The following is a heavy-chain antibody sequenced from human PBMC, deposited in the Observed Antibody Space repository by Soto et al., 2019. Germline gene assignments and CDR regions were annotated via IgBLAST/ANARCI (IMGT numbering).Heavy chain of an antibody. CDR3: ARESYCSGGSGYSGVQYYFDY. CDR2: IYYSGST. V-gene: IGHV4-59*01. D-gene: IGHD2-15*01. CDR1: GGSISSYY. Sequence: PSETLSLTCTVSGGSISSYYWSWIRQPPGKGLEWIGYIYYSGSTNYNPSLKSRVTISVDTSKNQFSLKLSSVTAADTAVYYCARESYCSGGSGYSGVQYYFDYWAQGNLVTVAS. J-gene: IGHJ4*02.